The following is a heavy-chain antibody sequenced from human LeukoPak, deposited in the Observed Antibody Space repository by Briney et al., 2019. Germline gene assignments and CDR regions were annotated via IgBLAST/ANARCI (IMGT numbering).Heavy chain of an antibody. D-gene: IGHD5-24*01. J-gene: IGHJ3*01. CDR1: GSTFSGSA. CDR3: ARDIQLST. CDR2: ISFSGGST. V-gene: IGHV3-23*01. Sequence: SGGSLRLPCAASGSTFSGSAMSWVRQAPGKGLEWVSLISFSGGSTYYADSVKGRFTISRDNSKDTLYLQMNSLRAEDTAIYYCARDIQLSTWGLGTMVTVSS.